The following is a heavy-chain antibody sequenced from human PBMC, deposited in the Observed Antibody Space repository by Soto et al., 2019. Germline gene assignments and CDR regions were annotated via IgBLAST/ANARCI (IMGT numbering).Heavy chain of an antibody. D-gene: IGHD6-6*01. CDR3: ARDGDSSSPFDV. J-gene: IGHJ3*01. CDR1: GYTFTGNY. CDR2: INPNSGGT. V-gene: IGHV1-2*02. Sequence: QVQLVKSGAEVKKPRASVKVSCKASGYTFTGNYMHWVRQAPGQGLEWMGWINPNSGGTNYAQKFQGKVTVTRDTSIITAYMEVSRLISDDTAVYYCARDGDSSSPFDVWGQGTMVTVSS.